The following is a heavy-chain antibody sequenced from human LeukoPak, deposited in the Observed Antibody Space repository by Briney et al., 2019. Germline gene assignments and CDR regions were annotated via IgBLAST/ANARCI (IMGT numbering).Heavy chain of an antibody. CDR3: ARPSIVGATTAVDY. CDR2: ISAYNGNT. J-gene: IGHJ4*02. D-gene: IGHD1-26*01. CDR1: GYTFTLYG. Sequence: ASVKVSCKASGYTFTLYGITWVRQAPGQGLEWVGWISAYNGNTNYAQKVQGRVTMTTDTSTSTAYMELRSLRSDDTAVYYCARPSIVGATTAVDYWGQGTLVTVSS. V-gene: IGHV1-18*01.